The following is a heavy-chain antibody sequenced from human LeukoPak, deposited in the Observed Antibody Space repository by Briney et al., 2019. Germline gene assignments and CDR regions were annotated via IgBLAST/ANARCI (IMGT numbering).Heavy chain of an antibody. CDR2: FYYSGST. CDR1: GGSISSGDYY. CDR3: ARVRLLWFGELLGFDY. D-gene: IGHD3-10*01. V-gene: IGHV4-30-4*01. J-gene: IGHJ4*02. Sequence: SETLSLTCTVSGGSISSGDYYWSWIRQPPGKGLEWIGYFYYSGSTYYNPSLKSRVTISVDTSKNQFSLKLSSVAAADTAVYYCARVRLLWFGELLGFDYWGQGTLVTVSS.